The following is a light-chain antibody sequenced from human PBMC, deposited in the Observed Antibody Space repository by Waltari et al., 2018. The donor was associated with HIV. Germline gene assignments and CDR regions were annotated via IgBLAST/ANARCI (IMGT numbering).Light chain of an antibody. CDR2: EVS. V-gene: IGKV2D-29*01. CDR3: MQTVQLPYT. Sequence: DIVMTQPTLSLAVTPGQPASISCKPSQSLLDSGGKTYLYWYLQKPGQPPQLLIYEVSKRFSGVLDSVSGIGSGTDFTLKISRVEAEDVGVYYCMQTVQLPYTFGQGTKLEIK. J-gene: IGKJ2*01. CDR1: QSLLDSGGKTY.